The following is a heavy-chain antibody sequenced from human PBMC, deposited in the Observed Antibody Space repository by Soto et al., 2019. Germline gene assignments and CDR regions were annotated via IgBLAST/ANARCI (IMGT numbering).Heavy chain of an antibody. V-gene: IGHV1-18*04. CDR2: ISTYSGNT. CDR1: GYTFSSYS. J-gene: IGHJ4*02. Sequence: GASVKVSCKTSGYTFSSYSINWVRQAPGQGLEWMAWISTYSGNTHYAARVQGRATVTLDKSARTAFMEMRGLTSDDTAVYFCARDNGYFDLWGQGTLVTVSS. CDR3: ARDNGYFDL.